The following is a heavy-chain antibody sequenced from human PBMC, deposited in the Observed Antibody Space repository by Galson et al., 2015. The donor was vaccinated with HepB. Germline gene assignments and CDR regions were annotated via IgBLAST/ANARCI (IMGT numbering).Heavy chain of an antibody. CDR1: SAT. CDR3: ARGGMAAIGGPTFDF. Sequence: SATWNWIRQSPSRGLEWLGRTYYRSEWSNDYAASVKGRTHINADTFTKTAYMELTSLRSDDTAMYYCARGGMAAIGGPTFDFWGQGTLVTVS. V-gene: IGHV6-1*01. CDR2: TYYRSEWSN. J-gene: IGHJ4*02. D-gene: IGHD5-24*01.